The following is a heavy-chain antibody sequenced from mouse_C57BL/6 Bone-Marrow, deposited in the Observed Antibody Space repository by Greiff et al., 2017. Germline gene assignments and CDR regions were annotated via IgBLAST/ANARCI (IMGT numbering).Heavy chain of an antibody. CDR3: ARDRATVVTTEYYAMDY. CDR1: GYTFTDYY. J-gene: IGHJ4*01. Sequence: EVQLQQSGPELVKPGASVKISCKASGYTFTDYYMNWVKQSHGKSLEWIGDINPNNGGTSYNQKFKGKATLTVDKSSSTAYMELRSLTSEDSAVYYCARDRATVVTTEYYAMDYWGQGTSVTVSS. V-gene: IGHV1-26*01. D-gene: IGHD2-2*01. CDR2: INPNNGGT.